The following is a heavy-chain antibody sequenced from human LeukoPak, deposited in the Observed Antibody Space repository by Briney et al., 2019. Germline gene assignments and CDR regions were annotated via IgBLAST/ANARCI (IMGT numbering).Heavy chain of an antibody. CDR3: AKDGGYSYGGFDY. D-gene: IGHD5-18*01. J-gene: IGHJ4*02. CDR1: GFTFDDYT. CDR2: ISWDGGST. Sequence: PGGSLRLSCAASGFTFDDYTMHWVRQAPGKGLEWVSLISWDGGSTYYADSVKGRFTISRDNSKNSLYLQMNSLRTEDTALYYCAKDGGYSYGGFDYWGQGTLVTVSS. V-gene: IGHV3-43*01.